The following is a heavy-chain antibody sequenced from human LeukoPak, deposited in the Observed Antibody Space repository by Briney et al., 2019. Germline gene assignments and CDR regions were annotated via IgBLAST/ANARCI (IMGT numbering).Heavy chain of an antibody. D-gene: IGHD1-26*01. CDR2: IYYSGST. V-gene: IGHV4-39*07. CDR3: ARTGVRGATADY. Sequence: SETLSLTCTVSGGSISSSSYYWGWIRQPPGKGLEWIGSIYYSGSTYYNPSLKSRVTISVDTSKNQFSLKLSSVTAADTAVYYCARTGVRGATADYWGQGTLVTVSS. J-gene: IGHJ4*02. CDR1: GGSISSSSYY.